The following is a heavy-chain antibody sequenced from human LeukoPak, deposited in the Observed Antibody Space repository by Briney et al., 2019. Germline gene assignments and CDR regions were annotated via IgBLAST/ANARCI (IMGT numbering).Heavy chain of an antibody. Sequence: SETLSLTCAVYGGSFSGYYWSWIRQPPGKGLEWIGEINHSGSTNYNPSLKSRVTISVDTSKNQFSLKLSSVTAADTAVYYCARGSRSGTLWFGELLSPPNPPFDPWGQGTLVTVSS. V-gene: IGHV4-34*01. CDR1: GGSFSGYY. J-gene: IGHJ5*02. D-gene: IGHD3-10*01. CDR3: ARGSRSGTLWFGELLSPPNPPFDP. CDR2: INHSGST.